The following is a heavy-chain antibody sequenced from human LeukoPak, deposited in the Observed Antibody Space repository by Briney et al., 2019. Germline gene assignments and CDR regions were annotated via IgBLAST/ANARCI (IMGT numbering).Heavy chain of an antibody. CDR2: INWNGGST. J-gene: IGHJ4*02. CDR1: GFAFDDHG. CDR3: ARDVSWGTSYFDY. D-gene: IGHD1-1*01. Sequence: GGSLRLSCIASGFAFDDHGMSWVRKAPGKGLEWVSNINWNGGSTGYVDSVKGRFTISRDNGKNSLYLQMNSLRVEDTAFYYCARDVSWGTSYFDYWGQGILVTVSS. V-gene: IGHV3-20*04.